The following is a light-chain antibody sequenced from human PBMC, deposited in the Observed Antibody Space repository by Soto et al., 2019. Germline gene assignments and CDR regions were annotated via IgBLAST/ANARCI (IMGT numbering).Light chain of an antibody. V-gene: IGKV1-39*01. Sequence: IQLTQSPSSLSASVGDRVTITCRTSQNVNRYLNWYQEQPGKAPELLIYAASILQSGVPSRFSGSGSGTDFTLAISSLQPEDFTTYYCQQSYGIPQTFGLGTKVDIK. CDR2: AAS. CDR3: QQSYGIPQT. CDR1: QNVNRY. J-gene: IGKJ1*01.